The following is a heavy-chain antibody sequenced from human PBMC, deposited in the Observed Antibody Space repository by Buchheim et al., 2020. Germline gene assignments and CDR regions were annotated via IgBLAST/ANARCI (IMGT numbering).Heavy chain of an antibody. CDR2: ISSSSSTI. Sequence: EVQLVESGGGLVQPGGSLRLSCAASGFTFSSYSMNWVRQAPGKGLEWVSYISSSSSTIYYADSVKGRFTISRDNAKNSLYLQMNSLRAEDTAVYYCAREKGEYSGSYSRPDYYYYGMDVWGQGTT. D-gene: IGHD1-26*01. J-gene: IGHJ6*02. CDR1: GFTFSSYS. V-gene: IGHV3-48*01. CDR3: AREKGEYSGSYSRPDYYYYGMDV.